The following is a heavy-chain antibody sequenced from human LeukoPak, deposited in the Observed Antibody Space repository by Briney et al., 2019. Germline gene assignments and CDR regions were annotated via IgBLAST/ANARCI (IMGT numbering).Heavy chain of an antibody. CDR1: GGSFSGHY. Sequence: SETLSLTCTVSGGSFSGHYWTWIRQPAGRGLEFIGRVYITGPTNYNASLLGRVTMSVDTSKSQFSLNLTSVTAADTAVYYCARAHTPLRSDYYYSLDVWGKGTTVTVS. V-gene: IGHV4-4*07. CDR3: ARAHTPLRSDYYYSLDV. D-gene: IGHD2-2*02. CDR2: VYITGPT. J-gene: IGHJ6*03.